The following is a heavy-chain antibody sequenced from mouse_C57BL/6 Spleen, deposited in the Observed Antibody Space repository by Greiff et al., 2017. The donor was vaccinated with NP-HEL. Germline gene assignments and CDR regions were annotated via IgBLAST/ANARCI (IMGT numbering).Heavy chain of an antibody. V-gene: IGHV14-3*01. J-gene: IGHJ4*01. CDR1: GFNIKNTY. D-gene: IGHD1-1*01. Sequence: DVQLQESVAELVRPGASVKLSCTASGFNIKNTYMHWVKQRPEQGLEWIGRIDPANGNTKYAPKFQGKATITADTSSNTAYLQLSSLTSEDTAIYYCARGYYGSSPYYYAMDYWGQGTSVTVSS. CDR2: IDPANGNT. CDR3: ARGYYGSSPYYYAMDY.